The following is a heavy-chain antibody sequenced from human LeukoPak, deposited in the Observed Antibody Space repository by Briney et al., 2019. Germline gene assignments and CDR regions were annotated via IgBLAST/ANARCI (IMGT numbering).Heavy chain of an antibody. V-gene: IGHV4-61*02. CDR2: IYTSGST. D-gene: IGHD1-26*01. CDR3: ARDRVGYWYFDL. J-gene: IGHJ2*01. CDR1: GGSISSGSYY. Sequence: SETLSLTCTVSGGSISSGSYYWSWLRQPAGQGLEWIGRIYTSGSTNYNPSLKSRVTISVDTSKNQFSLKLSSVTAADTAVYYCARDRVGYWYFDLWGRGTLVTVSS.